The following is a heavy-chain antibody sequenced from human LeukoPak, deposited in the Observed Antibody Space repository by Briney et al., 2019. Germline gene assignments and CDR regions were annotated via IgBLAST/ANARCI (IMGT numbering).Heavy chain of an antibody. V-gene: IGHV3-20*04. CDR1: GFAFEYYG. CDR2: INWKCGST. D-gene: IGHD3-22*01. Sequence: GGSLRLSCAASGFAFEYYGMSWVRQAPGKGLEGVSGINWKCGSTVYTDSVKGRFTISRDNAKNSLHLQMNSLRAADTALYFCARGGYDSAAYYSLDYWGPGTLVTVSS. J-gene: IGHJ4*02. CDR3: ARGGYDSAAYYSLDY.